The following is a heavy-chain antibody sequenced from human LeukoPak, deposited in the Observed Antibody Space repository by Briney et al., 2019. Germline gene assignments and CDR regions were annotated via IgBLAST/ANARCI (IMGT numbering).Heavy chain of an antibody. Sequence: GGSLRLSCAASGFTFSSYEMNWVRQAPGKGLEWVSYISSSGSTIYYADSVKGRFTISRDNAKNSLYLQMNSLRAEDTAVYYCAREVNSYGYSHWVQGTLVTVSS. D-gene: IGHD5-18*01. CDR1: GFTFSSYE. V-gene: IGHV3-48*03. CDR2: ISSSGSTI. CDR3: AREVNSYGYSH. J-gene: IGHJ4*02.